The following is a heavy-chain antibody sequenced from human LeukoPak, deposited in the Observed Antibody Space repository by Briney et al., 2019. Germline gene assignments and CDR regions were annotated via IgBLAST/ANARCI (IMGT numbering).Heavy chain of an antibody. Sequence: GASVKVSCKASGYTFTSYGISWVRQAPGQGLEWMGRISAYNGNTRYAQKLQSRVTMTTDTSTSTAYMELRSLRSDDTAVYYCARGGDSGISPLDYFDYWGQGTLVTVSS. CDR2: ISAYNGNT. CDR3: ARGGDSGISPLDYFDY. J-gene: IGHJ4*02. CDR1: GYTFTSYG. V-gene: IGHV1-18*01. D-gene: IGHD1-26*01.